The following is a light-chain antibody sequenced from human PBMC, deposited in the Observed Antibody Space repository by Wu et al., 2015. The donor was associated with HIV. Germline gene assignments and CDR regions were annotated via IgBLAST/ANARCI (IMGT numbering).Light chain of an antibody. CDR2: SVS. Sequence: QSPSSLSASTGDKVTITCRASQNISNYLAWYQQKSGRAPKLLLYSVSTLQTGVPSRFSGSGSETDFTLTISSMQSEDFAVYFCQQYDARPYTFGQGTKLEIK. CDR3: QQYDARPYT. CDR1: QNISNY. V-gene: IGKV1-8*01. J-gene: IGKJ2*01.